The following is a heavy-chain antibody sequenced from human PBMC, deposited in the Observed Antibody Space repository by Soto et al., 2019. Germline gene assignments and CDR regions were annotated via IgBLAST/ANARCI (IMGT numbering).Heavy chain of an antibody. CDR2: INSDGSST. D-gene: IGHD6-19*01. V-gene: IGHV3-74*01. Sequence: GGSLRLSCAASGFTFSNAWINWVRQAPGKGLVWVSRINSDGSSTSYADSVKGRFTISRDNAKNTLYLQMNSLRAEDTAVYYCARDSRIAVAGRGSSNWFDPWGQGTLVTVSS. CDR1: GFTFSNAW. J-gene: IGHJ5*02. CDR3: ARDSRIAVAGRGSSNWFDP.